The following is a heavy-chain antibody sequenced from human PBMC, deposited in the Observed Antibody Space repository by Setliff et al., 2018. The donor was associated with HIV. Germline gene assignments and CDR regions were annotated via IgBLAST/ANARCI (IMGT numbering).Heavy chain of an antibody. J-gene: IGHJ6*03. Sequence: GGSLRLSCTASGFTFDDYGMNWVRQAPGKGLEWVSSISSSSSYIYYADSVKGRFTISRDNAKNSLYLQMNSLRAEDTAVYYCARDAPGGGGNSGYYMDVWGKGTTVTVSS. CDR1: GFTFDDYG. D-gene: IGHD2-21*02. V-gene: IGHV3-21*04. CDR2: ISSSSSYI. CDR3: ARDAPGGGGNSGYYMDV.